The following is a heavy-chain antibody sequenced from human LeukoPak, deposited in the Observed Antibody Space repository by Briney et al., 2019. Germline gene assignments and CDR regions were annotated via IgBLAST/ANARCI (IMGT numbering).Heavy chain of an antibody. V-gene: IGHV4-59*01. Sequence: SETLSLTCTVSGGSISGNYWSWIRQPPGRGLEWIGYLYYTGSAHYSPSLKSRVTMTVDTSKNQFSLKLTSATAADTAVYYCARVGRDGYTYFDFWGQGTLVTVSS. CDR3: ARVGRDGYTYFDF. D-gene: IGHD5-24*01. CDR2: LYYTGSA. J-gene: IGHJ4*02. CDR1: GGSISGNY.